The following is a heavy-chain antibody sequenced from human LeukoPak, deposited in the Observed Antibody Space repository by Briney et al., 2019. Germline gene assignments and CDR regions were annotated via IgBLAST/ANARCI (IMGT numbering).Heavy chain of an antibody. CDR2: ISYSGTT. CDR1: GASVSSGPYY. J-gene: IGHJ2*01. V-gene: IGHV4-39*01. Sequence: PSETLSLTCSVSGASVSSGPYYWGWIRQPPGMGLEWVASISYSGTTYYHPSLESRVTISVDTSKNQFSLRLNSVTAADTAVYYCIPYYYDSSRRWYFDLWGSGTLVTVSS. CDR3: IPYYYDSSRRWYFDL. D-gene: IGHD3-22*01.